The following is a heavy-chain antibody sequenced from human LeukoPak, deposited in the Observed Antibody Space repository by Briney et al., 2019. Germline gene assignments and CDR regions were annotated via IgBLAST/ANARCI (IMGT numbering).Heavy chain of an antibody. Sequence: SETLSPTCVVSGGSIISSQWWSWVRQPPGKGLEWIGEIYQTGTTNYNPSLKSRVTMSVDTSKNQFSLKLSSVTAADTAVYYCARDISPTPPDAFDIWGQGTMVTVSS. J-gene: IGHJ3*02. CDR3: ARDISPTPPDAFDI. V-gene: IGHV4-4*02. CDR2: IYQTGTT. D-gene: IGHD3-9*01. CDR1: GGSIISSQW.